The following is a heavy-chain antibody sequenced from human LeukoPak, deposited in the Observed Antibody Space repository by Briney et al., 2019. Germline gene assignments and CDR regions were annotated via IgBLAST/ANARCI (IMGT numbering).Heavy chain of an antibody. V-gene: IGHV1-2*02. Sequence: ASVKVSCKASGYTFTGYYMHWVRQAPGQGLEWMGWINPNSGGTNYAQKLQGRVTMTTDTSTSTAYMELRSLRSDDTAVYYCARGVGYDSSGYYDWGQGTLVTVSS. CDR2: INPNSGGT. D-gene: IGHD3-22*01. CDR1: GYTFTGYY. J-gene: IGHJ4*02. CDR3: ARGVGYDSSGYYD.